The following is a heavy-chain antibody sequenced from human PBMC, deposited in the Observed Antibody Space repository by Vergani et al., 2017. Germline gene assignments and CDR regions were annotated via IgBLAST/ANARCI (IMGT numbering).Heavy chain of an antibody. CDR1: GFTFSSYS. J-gene: IGHJ6*02. V-gene: IGHV3-48*01. Sequence: VQLVESGGGVVQPGGSLRLSCAASGFTFSSYSMNWVRQAPGKGLEWVSYISSSSSTIYYADSVKGRFTISRDNAKNSLYLQMNSLRAEDTAVYYCARDRGEYQPYYYYYGMDVWGQGTTVTVSS. CDR3: ARDRGEYQPYYYYYGMDV. CDR2: ISSSSSTI. D-gene: IGHD2-2*01.